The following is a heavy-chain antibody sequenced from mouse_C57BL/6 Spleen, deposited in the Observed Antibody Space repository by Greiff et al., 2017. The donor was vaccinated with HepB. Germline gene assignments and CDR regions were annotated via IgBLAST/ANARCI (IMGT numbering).Heavy chain of an antibody. CDR1: GYTFTSYW. D-gene: IGHD1-1*01. CDR3: AKGGTTGPAWFAY. CDR2: IYPGSGST. Sequence: QVQLQQPGAELVKPGASVKMSCKASGYTFTSYWITWVKQRPGQGLEWIGDIYPGSGSTNYNEKFKSKATLTVDTSSSTAYMQLSSLTSEDSAVYYCAKGGTTGPAWFAYWGQRTLVTVSA. V-gene: IGHV1-55*01. J-gene: IGHJ3*01.